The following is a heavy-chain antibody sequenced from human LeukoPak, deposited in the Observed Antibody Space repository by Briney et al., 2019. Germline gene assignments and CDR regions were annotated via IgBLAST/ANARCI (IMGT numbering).Heavy chain of an antibody. CDR1: GYTFTSYG. Sequence: ASVKVSCKASGYTFTSYGISWVRQAPGQGLEWMGWISAYNGNTHYAQKLQGRVTMTTDTSTSTAYMELRSLRSGDTAVYYCARAWGPYYYYYMDVWGKGTTVTVSS. CDR2: ISAYNGNT. D-gene: IGHD7-27*01. J-gene: IGHJ6*03. CDR3: ARAWGPYYYYYMDV. V-gene: IGHV1-18*01.